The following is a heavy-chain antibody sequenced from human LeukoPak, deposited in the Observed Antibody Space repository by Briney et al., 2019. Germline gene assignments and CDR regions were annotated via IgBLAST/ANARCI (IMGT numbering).Heavy chain of an antibody. V-gene: IGHV3-48*03. J-gene: IGHJ3*02. CDR3: ARAYGSGSFDDAFDI. CDR1: GFTFSSYE. D-gene: IGHD3-10*01. CDR2: ISSSGSTI. Sequence: PGGSLRLSCAASGFTFSSYEMNWVRQAPGKGLECISYISSSGSTIYYADSVKGRFTISRDNAKNSLYLQMNSLRAEDTAVYYCARAYGSGSFDDAFDIWGQGTMVTVSS.